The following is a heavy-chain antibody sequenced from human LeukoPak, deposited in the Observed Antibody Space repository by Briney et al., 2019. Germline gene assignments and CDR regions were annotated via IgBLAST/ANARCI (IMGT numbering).Heavy chain of an antibody. J-gene: IGHJ5*02. Sequence: GGSLRPSCAASGFTFTNYGMHWVRQAPGKGREWVALISFVGSQKYYADSVKGLFTISRDNSKSTVYLQMNSLRVEDAAVYYCSKDLTSGFGGDLYPWDQGTLVTVSS. CDR3: SKDLTSGFGGDLYP. CDR2: ISFVGSQK. D-gene: IGHD3-10*01. V-gene: IGHV3-30*02. CDR1: GFTFTNYG.